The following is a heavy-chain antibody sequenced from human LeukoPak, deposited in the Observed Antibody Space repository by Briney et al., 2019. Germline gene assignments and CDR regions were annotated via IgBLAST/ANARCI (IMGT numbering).Heavy chain of an antibody. J-gene: IGHJ4*02. Sequence: GGFLRLFCATSGFHFSSYAIGWVRQAPGKGVGGVSAFICSGWSTYYADSVKGRFTSSRDNSNNTLYLQMNSLRAEDTAVYYCAKDGCSGGSCYFDYGGQETLVTVS. V-gene: IGHV3-23*01. CDR3: AKDGCSGGSCYFDY. CDR1: GFHFSSYA. CDR2: FICSGWST. D-gene: IGHD2-15*01.